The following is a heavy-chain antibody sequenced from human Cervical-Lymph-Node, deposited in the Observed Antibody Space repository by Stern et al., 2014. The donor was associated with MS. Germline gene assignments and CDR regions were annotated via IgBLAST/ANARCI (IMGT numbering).Heavy chain of an antibody. Sequence: VQLVQSGAEVKKPGSSVKVSCKASGGTFSSYTISWVRQAPGQGLEWMGRILPILGIANYAQKFQGRVTITADKSTSTAYMELSSLRSEDTAVYYCARAEVVRGVIKAPYYFDYWGQGTLVTVSS. V-gene: IGHV1-69*09. CDR3: ARAEVVRGVIKAPYYFDY. J-gene: IGHJ4*02. D-gene: IGHD3-10*01. CDR2: ILPILGIA. CDR1: GGTFSSYT.